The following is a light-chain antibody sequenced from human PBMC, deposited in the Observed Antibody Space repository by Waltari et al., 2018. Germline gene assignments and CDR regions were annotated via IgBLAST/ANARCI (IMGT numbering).Light chain of an antibody. V-gene: IGKV3-11*01. CDR1: RSISPY. Sequence: CQAGRSISPYLAWYQQRPGPAPSLLRDNASNRTTGIPARFCGSETGTDFTLSFSSLEPGNFAVYYCQQRGSWPLTFGGGPKVEIK. J-gene: IGKJ4*01. CDR2: NAS. CDR3: QQRGSWPLT.